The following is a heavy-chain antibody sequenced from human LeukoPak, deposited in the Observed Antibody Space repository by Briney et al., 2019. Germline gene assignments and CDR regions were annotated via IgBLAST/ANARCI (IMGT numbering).Heavy chain of an antibody. V-gene: IGHV4-4*07. CDR1: GDSIRGYY. CDR2: IYTSGST. J-gene: IGHJ2*01. CDR3: ARGVTSVQSFWYFDL. D-gene: IGHD4-11*01. Sequence: PSEALSLTCSASGDSIRGYYWNWIRQPAGKGLEWIGRIYTSGSTDYKPSLKSRVTMSVDASKKWFSLKMTSLTAADTAVYYCARGVTSVQSFWYFDLWGRGTLVTVSS.